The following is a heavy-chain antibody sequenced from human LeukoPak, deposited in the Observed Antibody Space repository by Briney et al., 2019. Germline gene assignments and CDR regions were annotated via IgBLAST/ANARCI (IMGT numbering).Heavy chain of an antibody. V-gene: IGHV3-9*03. CDR1: GFTFDDYA. D-gene: IGHD2-15*01. CDR2: ISWNSGSI. J-gene: IGHJ4*02. CDR3: AKGERGAEDD. Sequence: PGGSLRLSCAASGFTFDDYAMYWVRQAPGKGLEWVSGISWNSGSIGYADSVKGRFTISRDNAKNSLYLQMNSLRAEDMALYYCAKGERGAEDDWGQGTLVTVSS.